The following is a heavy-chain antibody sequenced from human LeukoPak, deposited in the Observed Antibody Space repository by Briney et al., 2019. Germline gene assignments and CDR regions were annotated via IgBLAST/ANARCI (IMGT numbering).Heavy chain of an antibody. Sequence: SETLSLTCAVYGVSFSGYYWSWIRQPPGKGLEWIGEINHSGSTNYNPSLKSRATISVDTSKNQFSLKLSSVTAADTAVYYCARVRVEMATTTFDYWGQGTLVTVSS. D-gene: IGHD5-24*01. CDR2: INHSGST. V-gene: IGHV4-34*01. CDR3: ARVRVEMATTTFDY. J-gene: IGHJ4*02. CDR1: GVSFSGYY.